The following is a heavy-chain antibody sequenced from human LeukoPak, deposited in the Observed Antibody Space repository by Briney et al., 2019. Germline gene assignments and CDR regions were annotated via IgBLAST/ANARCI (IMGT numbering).Heavy chain of an antibody. CDR2: MNPNSGNT. CDR1: GYTFTGYY. D-gene: IGHD5-12*01. CDR3: ARLRGGYSGYDFDY. J-gene: IGHJ4*02. V-gene: IGHV1-8*03. Sequence: ASVKVSCKAFGYTFTGYYMHWVRQAPGQGLEWMGWMNPNSGNTGYAQKFQGRVTITRNTSISTAYMELSSLRSEDTAVYYCARLRGGYSGYDFDYWGQGTLVTVSS.